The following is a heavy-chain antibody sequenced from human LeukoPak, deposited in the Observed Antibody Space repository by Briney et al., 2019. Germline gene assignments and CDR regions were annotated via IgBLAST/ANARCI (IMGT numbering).Heavy chain of an antibody. J-gene: IGHJ4*02. CDR3: ARGPGSGSYLSY. Sequence: PGGSLRLSCAASGFTVSSNYMSWVRQAPGKGLEWVLVIYSGGSTYYPDSVKGRFTISRDNSKNTLYLQMKSLRVEDTAVYYCARGPGSGSYLSYWGQGTLVTVSS. CDR1: GFTVSSNY. CDR2: IYSGGST. V-gene: IGHV3-66*01. D-gene: IGHD3-10*01.